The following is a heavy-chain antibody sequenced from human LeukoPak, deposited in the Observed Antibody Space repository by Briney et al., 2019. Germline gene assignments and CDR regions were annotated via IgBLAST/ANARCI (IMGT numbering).Heavy chain of an antibody. CDR3: ARLTGNYYGSSSLDY. Sequence: GESLKISCKGSGYSFISYWIGWVRQMPGKGLEWMGIIYPGDSDTRYSPSFQGQVTISADKSISTAYLQWGSLKASDTAIYYCARLTGNYYGSSSLDYWGQGTLVTVSS. D-gene: IGHD3-10*01. J-gene: IGHJ4*02. V-gene: IGHV5-51*01. CDR2: IYPGDSDT. CDR1: GYSFISYW.